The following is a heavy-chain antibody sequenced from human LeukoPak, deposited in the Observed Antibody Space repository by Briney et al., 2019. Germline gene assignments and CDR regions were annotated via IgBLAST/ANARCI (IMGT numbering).Heavy chain of an antibody. Sequence: PSETLSLTCAVYGGSFSGYYWSWIRQPPGKGLEWIGEINHSGSTNYNPSLKSRVTISVDTSKNQFSLMLSSVTAADTAVYYCARSVSYYRNLEYFQHWGQGTLVTVSS. V-gene: IGHV4-34*01. D-gene: IGHD4-11*01. CDR1: GGSFSGYY. J-gene: IGHJ1*01. CDR3: ARSVSYYRNLEYFQH. CDR2: INHSGST.